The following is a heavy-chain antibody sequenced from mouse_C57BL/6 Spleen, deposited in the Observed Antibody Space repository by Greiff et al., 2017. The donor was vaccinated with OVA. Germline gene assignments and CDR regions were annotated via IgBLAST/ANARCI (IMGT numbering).Heavy chain of an antibody. CDR2: IYPGSGST. CDR3: AREGENYYGSSWFAY. CDR1: GYTFTSYW. J-gene: IGHJ3*01. D-gene: IGHD1-1*01. V-gene: IGHV1-55*01. Sequence: VQLQQPGAELVKPGASVKMSCKASGYTFTSYWITWVKQRPGQGLEWIGDIYPGSGSTNYNEKFKSKATLTVDTSSSTAYMQLSSLTSEDAAVYYCAREGENYYGSSWFAYWGQGTLVTVSA.